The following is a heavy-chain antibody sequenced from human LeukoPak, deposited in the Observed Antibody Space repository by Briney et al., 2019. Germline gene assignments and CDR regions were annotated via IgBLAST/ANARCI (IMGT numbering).Heavy chain of an antibody. CDR2: INPSGGST. Sequence: ASVKVSCKASGYTFTSYYMHWVRQAPGQGLEWMGIINPSGGSTSYAQKFQGRVTMTRDTSISTAYMELSRLRSDDTAVYYCARGASGWYLTHDYWGQGTLVTVSS. J-gene: IGHJ4*02. V-gene: IGHV1-46*01. CDR3: ARGASGWYLTHDY. D-gene: IGHD6-19*01. CDR1: GYTFTSYY.